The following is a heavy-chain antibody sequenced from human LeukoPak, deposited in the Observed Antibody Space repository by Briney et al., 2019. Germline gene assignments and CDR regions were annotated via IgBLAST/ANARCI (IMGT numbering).Heavy chain of an antibody. V-gene: IGHV3-74*01. CDR1: AFTFNTYW. CDR2: INGDESST. Sequence: GGSLRLSCAASAFTFNTYWMHWVRRVPGRGLEWVARINGDESSTNYADSVKGRFTISRDNSKNTLYLQMNSLRAEDTAVYYCASPYDSSGYTFDYWGQGTLVTVSS. CDR3: ASPYDSSGYTFDY. D-gene: IGHD3-22*01. J-gene: IGHJ4*02.